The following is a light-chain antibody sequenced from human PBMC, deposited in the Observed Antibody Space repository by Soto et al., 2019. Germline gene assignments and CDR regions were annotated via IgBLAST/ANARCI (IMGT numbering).Light chain of an antibody. V-gene: IGKV3-20*01. CDR2: GAS. CDR1: QSVSSSY. CDR3: QQSGSSPLT. Sequence: EIVLTQSPGTLSLSPGERATLSCRASQSVSSSYLAWYQQKPGQAPRLLIYGASSRATGIPDRFSGSGSGTDFTLTISSLEHEDFEVYYCQQSGSSPLTLGGGTKVDIK. J-gene: IGKJ4*01.